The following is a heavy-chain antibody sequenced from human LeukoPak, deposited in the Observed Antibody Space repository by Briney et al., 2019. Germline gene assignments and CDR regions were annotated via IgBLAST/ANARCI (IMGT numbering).Heavy chain of an antibody. Sequence: SQTLSLTCAISGDSVSSNSAAWNWIRQSPSGGLEWLGRAYYRSKWYNDYAVSVKTRISINPDTSKNQFSLQLNSVTPEDTAVYHCARDVLGIHFDYWGQGTLVTVSS. CDR1: GDSVSSNSAA. D-gene: IGHD7-27*01. CDR3: ARDVLGIHFDY. V-gene: IGHV6-1*01. J-gene: IGHJ4*02. CDR2: AYYRSKWYN.